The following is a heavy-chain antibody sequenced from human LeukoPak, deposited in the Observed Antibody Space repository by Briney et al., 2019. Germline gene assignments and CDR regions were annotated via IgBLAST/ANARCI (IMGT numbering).Heavy chain of an antibody. CDR3: AISRSGYYQIDY. CDR2: ISYDGSNT. V-gene: IGHV3-30-3*01. CDR1: GFTFSTYA. Sequence: GGSLRLSCAASGFTFSTYAMHWVRQVPGKGLEWVAVISYDGSNTYSADSVKGRFTISRDNSKNTLFLQMNSLKTEDTAVYYCAISRSGYYQIDYWGQGTLVTVSS. J-gene: IGHJ4*02. D-gene: IGHD3-3*01.